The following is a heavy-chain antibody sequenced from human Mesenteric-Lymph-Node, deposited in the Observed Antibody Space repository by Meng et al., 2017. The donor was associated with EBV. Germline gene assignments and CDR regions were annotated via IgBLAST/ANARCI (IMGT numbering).Heavy chain of an antibody. CDR3: ARSYSNFQFFDS. D-gene: IGHD4-11*01. J-gene: IGHJ4*02. V-gene: IGHV4-34*01. Sequence: QVRLQQWGAGLLKPSETLALTCAVYGGSFSASYWSWIRQPPGKGLEWIGEINDSGSTNYNPSLKSRVTISLDTSNKHFSLKLSSVTAADAAVYYCARSYSNFQFFDSWGQGTLVTVSS. CDR2: INDSGST. CDR1: GGSFSASY.